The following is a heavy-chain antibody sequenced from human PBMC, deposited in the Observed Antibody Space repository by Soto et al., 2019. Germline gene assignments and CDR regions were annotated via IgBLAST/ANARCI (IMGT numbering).Heavy chain of an antibody. CDR1: GGTFSSYA. D-gene: IGHD3-22*01. V-gene: IGHV1-69*01. Sequence: QVQLVQSGAEVKKPGSSVKVSYKASGGTFSSYAISWVRQAPGQGLEWMGGIIPIFGTANYAQKFQGRVTITADESTSTAYMELSSLRSEDTAVYYCARASYYYDSSGYYDYWYFDLWGRGTLVTVSS. J-gene: IGHJ2*01. CDR3: ARASYYYDSSGYYDYWYFDL. CDR2: IIPIFGTA.